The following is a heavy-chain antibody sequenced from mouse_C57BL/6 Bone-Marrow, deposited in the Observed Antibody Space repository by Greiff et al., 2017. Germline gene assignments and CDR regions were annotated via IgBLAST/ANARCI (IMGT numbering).Heavy chain of an antibody. CDR1: GYTFTSYG. Sequence: VQLQQSGAELARPGASVKLSCKASGYTFTSYGISWVKQRTGQGLEWIGEIYPRSGNPYYTEKFKGKATLPADKSSSTAYMELRSLTSEDSAVYFCARSANWAYAMDYWGQGTSVTVSS. J-gene: IGHJ4*01. D-gene: IGHD4-1*01. CDR2: IYPRSGNP. CDR3: ARSANWAYAMDY. V-gene: IGHV1-81*01.